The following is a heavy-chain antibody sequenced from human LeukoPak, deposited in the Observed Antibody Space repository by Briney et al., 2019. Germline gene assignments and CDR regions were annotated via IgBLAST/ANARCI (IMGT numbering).Heavy chain of an antibody. CDR2: MNPNSGNT. D-gene: IGHD2-2*01. CDR1: GYTFTSYD. V-gene: IGHV1-8*01. J-gene: IGHJ6*02. Sequence: ASVKVSCKASGYTFTSYDINWVRQATGQGLEWMGWMNPNSGNTGYAQKFQGRVTMTRNTSISTAYMELSSLRSEDTAVYYCATMYQLLLGGYCYYYGMDVWGQGTTVTVS. CDR3: ATMYQLLLGGYCYYYGMDV.